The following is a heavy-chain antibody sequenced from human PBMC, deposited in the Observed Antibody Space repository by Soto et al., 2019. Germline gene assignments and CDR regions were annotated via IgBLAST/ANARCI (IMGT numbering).Heavy chain of an antibody. J-gene: IGHJ4*02. Sequence: GGSLRLSCAASGFTFSSYSMNWVRQAPGKGLEWVSSISSSSSYIYYADSVKGRFTISRDNAKNSLYLQMNSLRAEDTAVYYCAREPRVVPAYFDYWGQGTLVTVSS. CDR3: AREPRVVPAYFDY. V-gene: IGHV3-21*01. CDR2: ISSSSSYI. CDR1: GFTFSSYS. D-gene: IGHD2-2*01.